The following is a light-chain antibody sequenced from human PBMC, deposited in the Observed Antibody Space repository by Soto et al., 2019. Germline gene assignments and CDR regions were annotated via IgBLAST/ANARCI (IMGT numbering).Light chain of an antibody. V-gene: IGLV2-14*01. CDR1: SSDVGGYNY. J-gene: IGLJ1*01. Sequence: QSALTQPASVSGSPGQSITISCTGTSSDVGGYNYVSWYQQHPGKATKFIIYDVSNRPSWVSNRFSGSKSGNTASLTISGLQAEDEADYYCSSYTTSNTRQIVFGTGTKLTVL. CDR2: DVS. CDR3: SSYTTSNTRQIV.